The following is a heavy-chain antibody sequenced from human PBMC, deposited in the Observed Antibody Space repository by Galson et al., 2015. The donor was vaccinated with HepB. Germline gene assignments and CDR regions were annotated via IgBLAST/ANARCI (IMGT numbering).Heavy chain of an antibody. Sequence: PALVKPTQTLTLTCTFSGFSLSTSGMCVSWIRQPPGKALEWLARIDWDDDKYYSTSLKTRLTISKDTSKNQVVLTMTNMDPVDTATYYCARIKFIRTGDSEVYYYGMDVWGQGTTVTVSS. J-gene: IGHJ6*02. CDR1: GFSLSTSGMC. CDR2: IDWDDDK. D-gene: IGHD7-27*01. CDR3: ARIKFIRTGDSEVYYYGMDV. V-gene: IGHV2-70*11.